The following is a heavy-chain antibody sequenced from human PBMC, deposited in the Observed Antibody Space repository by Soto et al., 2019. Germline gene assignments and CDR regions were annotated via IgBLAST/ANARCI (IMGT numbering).Heavy chain of an antibody. D-gene: IGHD4-17*01. CDR2: IYYSGST. Sequence: SETLSLTSTVSGGSISSYYWSWIRQPPGKGLEWIGYIYYSGSTNYNPSLKSRVTISVDTPKNQFSLKLSSVPAADTAVYYCARIYGGNPFLVGYYYYGMDVWGQGTTVTVSS. CDR1: GGSISSYY. CDR3: ARIYGGNPFLVGYYYYGMDV. V-gene: IGHV4-59*01. J-gene: IGHJ6*02.